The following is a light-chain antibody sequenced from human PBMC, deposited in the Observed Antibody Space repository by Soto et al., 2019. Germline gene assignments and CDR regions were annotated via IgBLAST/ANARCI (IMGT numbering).Light chain of an antibody. Sequence: EIVMTQSPATLSVSPGERATLSCRASQSINSNLAWYQQKPGQAPRLLIYDASTRATGITARFSGSGSGIEFTITISGLQSDDFAVYCCQQYNIWPLTFGGGTKVEIK. CDR2: DAS. V-gene: IGKV3-15*01. J-gene: IGKJ4*01. CDR1: QSINSN. CDR3: QQYNIWPLT.